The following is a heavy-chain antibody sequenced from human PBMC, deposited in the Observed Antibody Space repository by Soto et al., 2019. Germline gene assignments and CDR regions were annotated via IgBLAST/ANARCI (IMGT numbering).Heavy chain of an antibody. J-gene: IGHJ5*02. CDR3: VRGGGGGLFDP. CDR1: GFTIPNYG. Sequence: VQLLESGGGLVQPGGSLRLSCVVSGFTIPNYGVTWVRQAPGKGLEWVSGFSGGSGTTHYRDSVKGRFTISRDNAKRSLYLQMMSLTAEDTAIYYCVRGGGGGLFDPWGQGTMVTVSS. CDR2: FSGGSGTT. D-gene: IGHD2-15*01. V-gene: IGHV3-23*01.